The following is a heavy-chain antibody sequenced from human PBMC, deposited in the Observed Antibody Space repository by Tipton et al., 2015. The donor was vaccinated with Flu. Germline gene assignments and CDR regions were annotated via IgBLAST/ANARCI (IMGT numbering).Heavy chain of an antibody. CDR1: GFTFTNHAM. J-gene: IGHJ5*02. V-gene: IGHV4-38-2*01. CDR3: ARRDYSNYVSDPKNWFDP. D-gene: IGHD4-11*01. Sequence: LRLSCAASGFTFTNHAMAWIRQPPGKGLEWIATIHCSGDTKYAPSLQSRLTISVDTSKNQFSLEMRSVTAADTAVYFCARRDYSNYVSDPKNWFDPWGQGTLVTVSS. CDR2: IHCSGDT.